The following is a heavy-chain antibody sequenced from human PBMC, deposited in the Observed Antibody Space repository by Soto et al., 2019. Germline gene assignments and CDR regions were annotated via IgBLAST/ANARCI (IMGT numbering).Heavy chain of an antibody. Sequence: ASVKVSCKASGFTFTSSAVQWVRQARGQRLEWIGWIVVGSDNTNHAQKFQERVTITRDMSTSTAYMELSSLRSEDTAMYYCAADYGGNSAFDYWGQGTLVTVSS. CDR1: GFTFTSSA. CDR3: AADYGGNSAFDY. J-gene: IGHJ4*02. D-gene: IGHD4-17*01. V-gene: IGHV1-58*01. CDR2: IVVGSDNT.